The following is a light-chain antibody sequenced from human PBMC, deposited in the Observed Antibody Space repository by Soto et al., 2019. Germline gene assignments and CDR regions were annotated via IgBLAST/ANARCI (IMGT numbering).Light chain of an antibody. CDR2: GAS. CDR1: QSVTNSY. J-gene: IGKJ1*01. CDR3: HQYGAAPWT. Sequence: EIVLTQSPGTLSLSPGERATLSCRASQSVTNSYLAWYQQRPGQAPRLLIYGASSRATGIPDRFSGSGSGTDFTLTISRLEPEDFGVYYCHQYGAAPWTFGQGTKVEIK. V-gene: IGKV3-20*01.